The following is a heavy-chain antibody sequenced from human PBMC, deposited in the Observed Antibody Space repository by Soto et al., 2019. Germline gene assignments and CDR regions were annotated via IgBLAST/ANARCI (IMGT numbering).Heavy chain of an antibody. J-gene: IGHJ4*02. Sequence: GGSVKVSCKASGGTFSSYAISWVRQAPGQGLEWMGGIIPIFGTANYAQKFQGRVTITADESTSTAYMELSSLRSEDTAVYYCARGVPSSGYYAPGGNWGQGTLVTVSS. D-gene: IGHD3-22*01. V-gene: IGHV1-69*13. CDR2: IIPIFGTA. CDR1: GGTFSSYA. CDR3: ARGVPSSGYYAPGGN.